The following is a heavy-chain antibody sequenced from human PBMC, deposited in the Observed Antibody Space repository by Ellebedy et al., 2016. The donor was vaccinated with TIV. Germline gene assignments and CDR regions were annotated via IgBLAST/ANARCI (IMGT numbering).Heavy chain of an antibody. J-gene: IGHJ4*02. D-gene: IGHD4-23*01. CDR2: IYSSGTT. Sequence: MPGGSLRLSCSVSGGSITRSPWCWIRQPAGKGLEWIGCIYSSGTTKYNSWATNYNPSLKSRVTMSLDTSTNQSSLRLTSVTAADTAAYYCARETVGTARFFDYWGQGILDTVSS. CDR3: ARETVGTARFFDY. V-gene: IGHV4-4*07. CDR1: GGSITRSP.